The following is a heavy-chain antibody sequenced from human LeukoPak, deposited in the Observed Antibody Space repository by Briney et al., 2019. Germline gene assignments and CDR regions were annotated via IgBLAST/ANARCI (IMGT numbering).Heavy chain of an antibody. D-gene: IGHD1-26*01. CDR2: IYHSGST. CDR1: GGSISSSKW. CDR3: ARVPNSWELLGGSAFDI. Sequence: SSETLSLTCAVSGGSISSSKWWSWVRQPPGKGLEWIGEIYHSGSTNYNPSLKSRVTISVGRSKNQFSLKLSSVTAADTAVYYCARVPNSWELLGGSAFDIWGQGTMVTVSS. J-gene: IGHJ3*02. V-gene: IGHV4-4*02.